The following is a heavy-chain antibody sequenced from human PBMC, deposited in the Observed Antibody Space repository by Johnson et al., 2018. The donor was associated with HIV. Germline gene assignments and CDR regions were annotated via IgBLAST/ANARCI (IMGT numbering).Heavy chain of an antibody. J-gene: IGHJ3*02. D-gene: IGHD5-12*01. CDR3: ARDEPIVVATIGEAFDI. V-gene: IGHV3-30*04. CDR1: GFTFSSYA. Sequence: QVQLVESGGGVVQPGRSLRLSCAASGFTFSSYAMHWVRQAPGKGLEWVAVISYDGSNKYYADSVKGRFTISRDNSKNTLYLQMNSLRAEDTAVYYCARDEPIVVATIGEAFDIWGQGTMVTVSS. CDR2: ISYDGSNK.